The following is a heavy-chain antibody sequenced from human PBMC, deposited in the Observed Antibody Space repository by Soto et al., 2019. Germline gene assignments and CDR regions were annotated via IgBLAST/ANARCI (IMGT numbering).Heavy chain of an antibody. Sequence: GGSLRLSCAASGCTFSSYAMSWVRQAPGKGLEWVSAISGSGGSTYYADSVKGRFTISRDNSKYTLYLQMNSLRAEDTAVYYCANGVYGDYYYYYGMDVWGQGNPGHRLL. D-gene: IGHD4-17*01. V-gene: IGHV3-23*01. CDR2: ISGSGGST. CDR3: ANGVYGDYYYYYGMDV. J-gene: IGHJ6*02. CDR1: GCTFSSYA.